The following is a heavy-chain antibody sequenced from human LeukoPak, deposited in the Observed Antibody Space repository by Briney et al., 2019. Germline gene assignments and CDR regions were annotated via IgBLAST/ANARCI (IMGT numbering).Heavy chain of an antibody. CDR2: ISYSGST. CDR3: ARISGSYFDY. J-gene: IGHJ4*02. CDR1: GGSISSYY. V-gene: IGHV4-59*01. Sequence: PSETLSLTCTVSGGSISSYYWSWIRQPPGKGLEWIGYISYSGSTNYNPSLKSRVTISVDTSKNQFSLKLSSVTAADTAVYYCARISGSYFDYWGQGTLVTVSS. D-gene: IGHD1-26*01.